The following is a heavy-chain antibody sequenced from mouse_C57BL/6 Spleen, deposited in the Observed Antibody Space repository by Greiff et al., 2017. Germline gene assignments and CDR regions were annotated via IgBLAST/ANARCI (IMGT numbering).Heavy chain of an antibody. CDR2: INPSNGGT. CDR3: ARVDGYSAWFAY. J-gene: IGHJ3*01. Sequence: QVQLQQPGTELVKPGASVKLSCKASGYTFTSYWMHWVKQRPGQGLEWIGNINPSNGGTNYNEKFKGKATLTVDKSSSTAYMQLSSLTSEDSAVYYCARVDGYSAWFAYWGQGTLVTVSA. CDR1: GYTFTSYW. V-gene: IGHV1-53*01. D-gene: IGHD2-3*01.